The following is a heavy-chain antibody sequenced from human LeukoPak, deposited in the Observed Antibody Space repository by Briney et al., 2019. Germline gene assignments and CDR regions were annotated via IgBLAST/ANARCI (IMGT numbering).Heavy chain of an antibody. CDR3: AREFCSGGSCSFGGYFDY. CDR1: GYTFTSYG. Sequence: ASVKVSCKASGYTFTSYGISWVRQAPGQGLEWMGWISAYNGNTNYAQKLQGRVTMTTDTSTSTAYMELRSLRSDDTAVYYCAREFCSGGSCSFGGYFDYWGQGTLVTVSS. V-gene: IGHV1-18*04. D-gene: IGHD2-15*01. J-gene: IGHJ4*02. CDR2: ISAYNGNT.